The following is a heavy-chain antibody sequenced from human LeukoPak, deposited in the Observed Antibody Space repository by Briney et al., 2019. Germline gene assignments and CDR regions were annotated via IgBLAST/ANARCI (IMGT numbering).Heavy chain of an antibody. CDR2: INPSGSNT. CDR3: ATTKQARRYFDY. Sequence: GGSLRLSCAGSGFTFSSNPLSWVRQAPGKGLEWVSAINPSGSNTYYADSVRGRFTIYRDNSKNTLYLQMSTLRAEDTAVYYCATTKQARRYFDYWGQGTLVTVSS. V-gene: IGHV3-23*01. J-gene: IGHJ4*02. D-gene: IGHD1-1*01. CDR1: GFTFSSNP.